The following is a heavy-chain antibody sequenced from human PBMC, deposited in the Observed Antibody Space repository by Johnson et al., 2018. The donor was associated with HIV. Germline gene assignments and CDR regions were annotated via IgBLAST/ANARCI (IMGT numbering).Heavy chain of an antibody. CDR2: IYSGGST. J-gene: IGHJ3*02. D-gene: IGHD6-6*01. CDR3: TRRYSISSRGYDI. CDR1: GFTVSSNY. Sequence: VQVVESGGGLVQPGGSLRLSCAASGFTVSSNYMSWVRQAPGKGLEWVSVIYSGGSTYYADSVKGRFTISRDDSKNTAYLQMNSLKTEDTAVYYCTRRYSISSRGYDIWGQGTLVTVSS. V-gene: IGHV3-53*01.